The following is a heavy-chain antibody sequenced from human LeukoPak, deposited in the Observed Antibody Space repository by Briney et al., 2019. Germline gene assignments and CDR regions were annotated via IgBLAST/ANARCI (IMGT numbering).Heavy chain of an antibody. CDR2: IIPIFGTA. Sequence: ASVKVSCKASGGTFSSYAISWVRQAPGQGLEWMGRIIPIFGTANYAQKFQGRATITTDESTSTAYMELSSLRSEDTAVYYCARETLVRGDTDYWGQGTLVTVSS. CDR3: ARETLVRGDTDY. J-gene: IGHJ4*02. D-gene: IGHD3-10*01. CDR1: GGTFSSYA. V-gene: IGHV1-69*05.